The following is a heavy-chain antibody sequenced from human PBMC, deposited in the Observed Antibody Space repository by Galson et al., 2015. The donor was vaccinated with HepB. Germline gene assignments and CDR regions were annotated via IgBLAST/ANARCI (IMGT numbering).Heavy chain of an antibody. CDR3: ARDYYYDSSGYRKYYDYGKDG. J-gene: IGHJ6*02. CDR2: ISAYNGNT. Sequence: SVKVSCKASGYTFTNYGISWVRQAPGQGLEWMGWISAYNGNTNYAQKLQGRVTMTTDTSTSTAYMELRSLRSDDTAVYYCARDYYYDSSGYRKYYDYGKDGGGQGTTVIVSS. CDR1: GYTFTNYG. D-gene: IGHD3-22*01. V-gene: IGHV1-18*01.